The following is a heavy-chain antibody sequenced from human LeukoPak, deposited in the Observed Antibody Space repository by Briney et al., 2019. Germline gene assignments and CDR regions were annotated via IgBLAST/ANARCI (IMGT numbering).Heavy chain of an antibody. CDR3: ARDGQGDYYGMDV. Sequence: ASVKVSCKASGYTFTGYYMHWVRQAPGQGLEWMGWINPNSGGTNYAQKFQGRVTTTRDTSISTAYMELSRLRSDDTAVYYCARDGQGDYYGMDVWGQGTTVTVSS. CDR2: INPNSGGT. CDR1: GYTFTGYY. J-gene: IGHJ6*02. V-gene: IGHV1-2*02.